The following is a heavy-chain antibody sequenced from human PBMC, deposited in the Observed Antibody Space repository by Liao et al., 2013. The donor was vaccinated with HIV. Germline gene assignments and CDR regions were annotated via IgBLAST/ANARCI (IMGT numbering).Heavy chain of an antibody. D-gene: IGHD2-21*02. CDR3: ARPIPSDAVPYYFDY. Sequence: QVQLQESGPGLVKPSETLSLTCTVSGGSISSYYWSWIRQPAGKGLEWIGRVYTSGRTDYNPSLKSRVTMSVDTSKNQFSLNLTSVTAADTAVYHCARPIPSDAVPYYFDYWGRGTLVTVSS. V-gene: IGHV4-4*07. CDR2: VYTSGRT. CDR1: GGSISSYY. J-gene: IGHJ4*02.